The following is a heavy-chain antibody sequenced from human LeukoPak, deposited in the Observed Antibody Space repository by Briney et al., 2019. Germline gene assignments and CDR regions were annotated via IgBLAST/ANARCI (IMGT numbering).Heavy chain of an antibody. V-gene: IGHV4-31*03. CDR1: GGSISSGGYY. CDR3: ARDKKNEDAFDI. CDR2: IYYSGST. D-gene: IGHD1-1*01. Sequence: SETLSLTCTVSGGSISSGGYYWSWIRQHPGKGLEWIGYIYYSGSTYYNPSLKSRVTISVDTSKNQISLKLSSVTAADTAVYYCARDKKNEDAFDIWGQGTMVTVSS. J-gene: IGHJ3*02.